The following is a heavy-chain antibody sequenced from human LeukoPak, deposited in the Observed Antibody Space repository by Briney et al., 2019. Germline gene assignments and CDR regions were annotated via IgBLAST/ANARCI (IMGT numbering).Heavy chain of an antibody. Sequence: ASVKVSCKASGYSFTNYDINWVRQASGQGLEWMGWVSLDSSKTGYAQQFQGRVIMPVNTSISTVYMDLSSLTSEDTAVYYCARGPPESSSSDYWGQGTLVTVSS. CDR3: ARGPPESSSSDY. CDR1: GYSFTNYD. V-gene: IGHV1-8*01. D-gene: IGHD6-13*01. J-gene: IGHJ4*02. CDR2: VSLDSSKT.